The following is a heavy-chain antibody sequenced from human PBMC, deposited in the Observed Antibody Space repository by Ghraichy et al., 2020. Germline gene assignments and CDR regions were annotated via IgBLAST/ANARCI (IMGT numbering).Heavy chain of an antibody. J-gene: IGHJ4*02. D-gene: IGHD3-22*01. CDR2: ISSKSNYI. V-gene: IGHV3-21*01. Sequence: LSLTCAASGFSFSSYSMHWVRQAPGKGLEWVSCISSKSNYIYYADSVKGRFTISRDNAKNSLYLQMNSLTAEDSAVYYCARERLYYYDGSGHYYFDCWGQGTLVTISS. CDR3: ARERLYYYDGSGHYYFDC. CDR1: GFSFSSYS.